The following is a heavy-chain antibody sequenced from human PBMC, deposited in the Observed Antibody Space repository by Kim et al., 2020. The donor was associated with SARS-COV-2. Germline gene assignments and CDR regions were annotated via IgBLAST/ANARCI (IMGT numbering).Heavy chain of an antibody. CDR2: IKGDGSTT. Sequence: GGSLRLSCAISGFSFTNEWMHWVRQVPGKGLGWVSRIKGDGSTTTYADSVMGRFTISRDTAQSTLYLRMNSLRVEDTGIYYCFLTPGHWGQGVLVTVSS. J-gene: IGHJ4*02. V-gene: IGHV3-74*03. CDR3: FLTPGH. D-gene: IGHD1-20*01. CDR1: GFSFTNEW.